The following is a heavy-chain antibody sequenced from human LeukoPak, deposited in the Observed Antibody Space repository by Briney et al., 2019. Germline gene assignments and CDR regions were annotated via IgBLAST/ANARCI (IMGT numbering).Heavy chain of an antibody. Sequence: PGGSLRLSCAASGFTVSSNYMMWVRQAPGKGLEWVSVIYSGGRTYYADSVKGRFTISRDNSKNTLYLQMNSLRAEDTAVYYCAAYYYDILTGYFDYWGQGTLVTVSS. CDR2: IYSGGRT. CDR3: AAYYYDILTGYFDY. V-gene: IGHV3-53*01. CDR1: GFTVSSNY. D-gene: IGHD3-9*01. J-gene: IGHJ4*02.